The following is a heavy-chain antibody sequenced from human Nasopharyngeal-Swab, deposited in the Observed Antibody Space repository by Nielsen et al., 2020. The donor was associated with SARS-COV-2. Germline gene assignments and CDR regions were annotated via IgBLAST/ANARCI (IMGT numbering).Heavy chain of an antibody. CDR3: ASDSRY. CDR2: ISSSGSYM. D-gene: IGHD2-2*01. CDR1: GFTFSYYT. Sequence: GESLKISCAASGFTFSYYTMNWVRQAPGPGLEWVSSISSSGSYMYYTDSVKGRFTMSRDNAKNSLYLQMNSLRAEDTAVYYCASDSRYWGQGTLVTVSS. V-gene: IGHV3-21*01. J-gene: IGHJ4*02.